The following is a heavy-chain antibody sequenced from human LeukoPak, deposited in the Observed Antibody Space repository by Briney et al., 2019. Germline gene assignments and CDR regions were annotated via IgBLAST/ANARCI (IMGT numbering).Heavy chain of an antibody. CDR3: VRVHYGDYHDY. CDR1: GFTFRSYW. Sequence: GSLRLSCAASGFTFRSYWMHWVRQAPGKGLVWVSRISSDGSSTGYADSVKGRFTIFRDNAKNTLYLLMNSLRAEDTAVYYCVRVHYGDYHDYWGQGTLVTVSS. D-gene: IGHD4-17*01. V-gene: IGHV3-74*01. J-gene: IGHJ4*02. CDR2: ISSDGSST.